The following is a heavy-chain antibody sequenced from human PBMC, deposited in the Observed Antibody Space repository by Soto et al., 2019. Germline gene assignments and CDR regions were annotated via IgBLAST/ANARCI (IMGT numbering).Heavy chain of an antibody. J-gene: IGHJ4*02. D-gene: IGHD2-21*01. V-gene: IGHV4-30-4*01. CDR1: GGSISSGDYY. CDR2: IYYRGRT. Sequence: QVQLQESGPGLVKPSQTLSLTCTVSGGSISSGDYYWAWIRQPPGKGLEWIGHIYYRGRTYYNPSLKXRVTXSXNTSKNQFSLNLNSVTASDTAVYFCARTYGGDYFDSWGQGTLVTVSS. CDR3: ARTYGGDYFDS.